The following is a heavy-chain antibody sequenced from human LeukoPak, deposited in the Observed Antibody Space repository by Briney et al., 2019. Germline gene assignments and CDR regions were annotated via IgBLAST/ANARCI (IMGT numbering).Heavy chain of an antibody. CDR1: GGSISNYY. CDR3: ARHVSGDGYQGLDYFDY. V-gene: IGHV4-59*08. CDR2: IYYRGST. D-gene: IGHD5-24*01. J-gene: IGHJ4*02. Sequence: SETLSLTCTVSGGSISNYYWSWIRQPPGKGLEWIGYIYYRGSTNYNPSLKSRVTISVDTCENQFSLKLSSVTAADTAVYYCARHVSGDGYQGLDYFDYWGQGTLVTVSS.